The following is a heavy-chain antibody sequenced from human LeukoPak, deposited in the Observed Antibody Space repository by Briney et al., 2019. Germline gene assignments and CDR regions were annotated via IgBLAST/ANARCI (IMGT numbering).Heavy chain of an antibody. CDR1: GYSISSGYY. J-gene: IGHJ6*03. CDR2: IYHSGST. D-gene: IGHD3-10*01. CDR3: ARRRGIIRGVASYYYMDV. V-gene: IGHV4-38-2*02. Sequence: SETLSLTCTVSGYSISSGYYWGWIRQPPGKGLEWIGSIYHSGSTYYNPSLKSRVTISVDTSKNQFSLKLSSVTAADTAAYYCARRRGIIRGVASYYYMDVWGKGTTVTISS.